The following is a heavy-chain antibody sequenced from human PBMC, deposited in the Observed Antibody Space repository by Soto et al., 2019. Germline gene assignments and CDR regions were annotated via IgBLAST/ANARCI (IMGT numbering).Heavy chain of an antibody. Sequence: EVQLVESGGGLVQPGGSLRLSCAASGFTFSSYWMSWVRQAPGKGLEWVANIKQDGSEKYYVDSVKGRFTISRDNAKNSLYLQMNSLRAEDTAVYYCARERKYGSGSYYYYYGMDVWGQGTTVTVSS. CDR2: IKQDGSEK. J-gene: IGHJ6*02. D-gene: IGHD3-10*01. CDR3: ARERKYGSGSYYYYYGMDV. V-gene: IGHV3-7*01. CDR1: GFTFSSYW.